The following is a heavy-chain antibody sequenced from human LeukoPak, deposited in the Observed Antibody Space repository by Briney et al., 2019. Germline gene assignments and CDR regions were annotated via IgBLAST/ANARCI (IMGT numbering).Heavy chain of an antibody. CDR1: GFTFSSYA. CDR2: ISGSGGST. D-gene: IGHD2-15*01. Sequence: GGSLRLSCAASGFTFSSYAMSWVRQAPGKGLEWVSAISGSGGSTYYADSVKGRFTISRDNSKNTLYLQMNSLRAEDTAVYYCAKDPDIVVVVAGTGGGQGTLVTVSS. J-gene: IGHJ4*02. V-gene: IGHV3-23*01. CDR3: AKDPDIVVVVAGTG.